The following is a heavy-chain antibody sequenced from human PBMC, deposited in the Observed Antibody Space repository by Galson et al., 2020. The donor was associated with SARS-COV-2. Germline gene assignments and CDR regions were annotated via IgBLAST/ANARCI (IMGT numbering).Heavy chain of an antibody. V-gene: IGHV1-24*01. Sequence: ASVQVSCKVSGYTLTELSMHWVRQAPGKGLEWMGGFDPEDGETIYAQKFQGRVTMTEDTSTDTAYMELSSLRSEDTAVYYCATDRSSNYPNYYYYGMDVWGQGTTVTVSS. J-gene: IGHJ6*02. CDR2: FDPEDGET. D-gene: IGHD4-4*01. CDR3: ATDRSSNYPNYYYYGMDV. CDR1: GYTLTELS.